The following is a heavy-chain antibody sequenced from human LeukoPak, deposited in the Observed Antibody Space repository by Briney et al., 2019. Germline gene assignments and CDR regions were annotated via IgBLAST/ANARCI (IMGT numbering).Heavy chain of an antibody. J-gene: IGHJ6*02. V-gene: IGHV3-9*01. Sequence: PGGSLTLSCAASGFTFDDYAMHWLRQAPGKGLEGVSGISWNSGSIGYADSMKGRFTISRDNAKNSLYLQMNRLRAEDTALYYCAAMTAVTRWSYYYYYGMDVWGQGTTVTVSS. CDR2: ISWNSGSI. CDR3: AAMTAVTRWSYYYYYGMDV. D-gene: IGHD4-11*01. CDR1: GFTFDDYA.